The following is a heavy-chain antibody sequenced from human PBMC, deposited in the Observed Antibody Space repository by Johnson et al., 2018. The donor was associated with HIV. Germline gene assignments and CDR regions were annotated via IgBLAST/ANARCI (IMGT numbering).Heavy chain of an antibody. Sequence: QVQLVESGGGLVQPGGSLRLSCAASGFTVSSNYMSWVRQAPGKGLEWVAVISYDGSNKYYVDSVKGRFTISRDNSEKSLFLQMNSLRAEDTALYFCTRGGGYNWNAVSREDVFDIWGQGTMVTVSS. V-gene: IGHV3-30*03. CDR1: GFTVSSNY. J-gene: IGHJ3*02. CDR3: TRGGGYNWNAVSREDVFDI. CDR2: ISYDGSNK. D-gene: IGHD1-20*01.